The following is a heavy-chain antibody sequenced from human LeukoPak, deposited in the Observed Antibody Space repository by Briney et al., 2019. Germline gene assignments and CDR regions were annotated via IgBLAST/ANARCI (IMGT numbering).Heavy chain of an antibody. D-gene: IGHD3-22*01. CDR3: AKDRPNFHENSGHYYRRDGDS. Sequence: GGSLRLSCQASGFTFYMYAMSWVRQAPGKGLEWVASMCGTAGCTFYPDSVKGRFTISRDNSKNVLYLRMNSLTAEDTAIYYCAKDRPNFHENSGHYYRRDGDSWGQGTLVTVAS. J-gene: IGHJ5*01. V-gene: IGHV3-23*01. CDR1: GFTFYMYA. CDR2: MCGTAGCT.